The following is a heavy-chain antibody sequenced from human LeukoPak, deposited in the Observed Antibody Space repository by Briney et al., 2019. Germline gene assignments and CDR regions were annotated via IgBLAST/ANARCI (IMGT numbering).Heavy chain of an antibody. J-gene: IGHJ3*02. CDR3: ARDLSVTTRDDAFDI. CDR2: IYYSGST. D-gene: IGHD5-18*01. CDR1: GGSISSYY. Sequence: SETLSLTCTVSGGSISSYYWTWIRQPPGKGLEWIGYIYYSGSTNYNPSLKSRVTISVDTSKNQFSLKLSSVTAADTAVYYCARDLSVTTRDDAFDIWGQRTMVTVSS. V-gene: IGHV4-59*01.